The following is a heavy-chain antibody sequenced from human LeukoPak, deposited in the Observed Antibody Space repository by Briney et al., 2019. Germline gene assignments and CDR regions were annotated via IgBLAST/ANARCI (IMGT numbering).Heavy chain of an antibody. D-gene: IGHD6-13*01. J-gene: IGHJ4*02. CDR1: GYTFTGYY. CDR3: ARPPDGSSSWYIFDY. CDR2: INPNSGGT. Sequence: ASVKVSCKASGYTFTGYYMHWVRQAPGQGLEWMGWINPNSGGTNYAQKSQGRVTMTRDTSISTAYMELGRLRSDDTAVYYCARPPDGSSSWYIFDYWGQGTLVTVSS. V-gene: IGHV1-2*02.